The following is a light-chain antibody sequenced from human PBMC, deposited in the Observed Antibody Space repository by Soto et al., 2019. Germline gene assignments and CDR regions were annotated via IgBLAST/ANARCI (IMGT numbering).Light chain of an antibody. CDR3: QQYTGPPTT. V-gene: IGKV3-20*01. CDR1: QTVSSNY. CDR2: GAS. Sequence: EIILTQSPDTLSLSPGERATLSCRASQTVSSNYLAWCQQRPGQAPRLLIYGASTRAAGIPDRFSGSGSGKDFTLTITRQEPEDSAVYFCQQYTGPPTTFGQGTRLEIK. J-gene: IGKJ5*01.